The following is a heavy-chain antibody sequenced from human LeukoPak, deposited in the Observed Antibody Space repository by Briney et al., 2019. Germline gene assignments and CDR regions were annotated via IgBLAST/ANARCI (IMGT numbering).Heavy chain of an antibody. Sequence: SETLSLTCAVYGGSFSGYYWSWIRQPPGKGLEWIGEINHSGSTNYNPSLKSRVTISVDTSKNQFSLKLSSVTAADTAVYYCARVPPLYCSSTSCYAVPWGQGTLVTVSS. D-gene: IGHD2-2*01. CDR2: INHSGST. J-gene: IGHJ5*02. CDR1: GGSFSGYY. V-gene: IGHV4-34*01. CDR3: ARVPPLYCSSTSCYAVP.